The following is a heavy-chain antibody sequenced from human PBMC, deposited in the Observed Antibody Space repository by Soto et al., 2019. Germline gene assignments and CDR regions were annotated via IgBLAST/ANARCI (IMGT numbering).Heavy chain of an antibody. CDR3: ARAFIVVVPAATDYYYYYMDV. CDR2: INSDGSST. J-gene: IGHJ6*03. D-gene: IGHD2-2*01. Sequence: GGSLRLSCAASGFTFSSYWMHWVRQAPGKGLVWVSRINSDGSSTSYADSVKGRFTISRDNAKNTLYLQMNSLRAEDTAVYYCARAFIVVVPAATDYYYYYMDVWGKGTTVTVSS. V-gene: IGHV3-74*01. CDR1: GFTFSSYW.